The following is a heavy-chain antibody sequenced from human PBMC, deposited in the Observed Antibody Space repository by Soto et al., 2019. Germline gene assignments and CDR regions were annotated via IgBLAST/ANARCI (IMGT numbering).Heavy chain of an antibody. CDR1: GFTFSSYG. CDR2: ISYDGSNK. Sequence: QVQLVESGGDVVQPGRSLRLSCAASGFTFSSYGMHWVRQAPGKGLEWVAVISYDGSNKYYADSVKGRFTISRDNSKNTLYLQMNSLRAEDTAVYYCAKDFTAMVTGIFDYWGQGTLVTVSS. J-gene: IGHJ4*02. CDR3: AKDFTAMVTGIFDY. V-gene: IGHV3-30*18. D-gene: IGHD5-18*01.